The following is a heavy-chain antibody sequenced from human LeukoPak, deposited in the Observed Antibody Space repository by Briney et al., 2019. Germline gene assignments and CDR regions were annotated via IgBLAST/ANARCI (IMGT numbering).Heavy chain of an antibody. CDR2: INHSGST. D-gene: IGHD3-3*01. CDR3: ARGFPIRFSTNWFDP. Sequence: SETLSLTCAVYGGSFSGYYWSWIRQPPGKGLEWIGEINHSGSTNYNPSLKSRVTISVDTSKNQFSLKLSSVTAADTAVYYCARGFPIRFSTNWFDPWGQGTLVTVSS. J-gene: IGHJ5*02. CDR1: GGSFSGYY. V-gene: IGHV4-34*01.